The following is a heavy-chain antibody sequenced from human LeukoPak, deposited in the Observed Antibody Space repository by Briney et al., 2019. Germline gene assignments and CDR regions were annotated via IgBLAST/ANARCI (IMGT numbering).Heavy chain of an antibody. D-gene: IGHD2-2*01. V-gene: IGHV1-2*02. CDR3: ARWFVVPAAGEGYAFDI. CDR1: GYTFTGYY. J-gene: IGHJ3*02. Sequence: ASVKVSCKASGYTFTGYYMHWVRQALGQGLEWMGWINPNSGGTNYAQKFQGRVTMTRDTSVSTAYMELSRLTSGDTAVYYCARWFVVPAAGEGYAFDIWGQGTMVTVSA. CDR2: INPNSGGT.